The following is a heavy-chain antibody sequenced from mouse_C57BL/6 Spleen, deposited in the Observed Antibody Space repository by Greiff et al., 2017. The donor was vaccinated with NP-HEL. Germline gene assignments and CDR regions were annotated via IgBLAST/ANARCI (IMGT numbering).Heavy chain of an antibody. J-gene: IGHJ2*01. V-gene: IGHV1-4*01. CDR3: ARTTVVECLDY. Sequence: VQLQQSGAELARPGASVKMSCKASGYTFTSYTMHWVKQRPGQGLEWIGYINPSSGYTKYNQKFKDKATLTADKSSSTAYLQLSSLTSEDSAVYYCARTTVVECLDYWGQGTTLTVSS. D-gene: IGHD1-1*01. CDR2: INPSSGYT. CDR1: GYTFTSYT.